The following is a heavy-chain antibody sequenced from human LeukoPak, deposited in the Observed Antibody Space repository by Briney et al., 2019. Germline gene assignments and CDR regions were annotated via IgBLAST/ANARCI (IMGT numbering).Heavy chain of an antibody. V-gene: IGHV1-46*01. Sequence: ASVKVSCKASGYTFTSYYMHWVRQAPGQGLEWMGIINPSGGSTSYAQKFQGRVTMTRDTSTSTVHMELSSLRSEDTAVYYCARDLGIVGATGVFDYWGQGTLVTVSS. CDR3: ARDLGIVGATGVFDY. J-gene: IGHJ4*02. CDR1: GYTFTSYY. D-gene: IGHD1-26*01. CDR2: INPSGGST.